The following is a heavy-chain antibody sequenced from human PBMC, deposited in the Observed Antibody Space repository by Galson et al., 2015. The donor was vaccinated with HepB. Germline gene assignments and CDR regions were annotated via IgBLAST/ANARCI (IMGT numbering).Heavy chain of an antibody. D-gene: IGHD3-16*01. CDR1: GFSLTTTGMS. CDR2: IDWDGDK. CDR3: AHLRLVSPSYASGPGGFDY. Sequence: PALVKPTQTLTLTCTFSGFSLTTTGMSVSWIRQPPGKALEWLARIDWDGDKFYSTSLKTRLTISEDTSKNQVVLTMTNMDPVDTATYYCAHLRLVSPSYASGPGGFDYWGQGTLVTVSS. J-gene: IGHJ4*02. V-gene: IGHV2-70*17.